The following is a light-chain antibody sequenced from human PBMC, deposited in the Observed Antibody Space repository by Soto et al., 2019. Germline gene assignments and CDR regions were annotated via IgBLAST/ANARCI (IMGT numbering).Light chain of an antibody. Sequence: DIQMTQSPSSVSASVGDRITITCRASQDIGGRLAWYQQKLGKAPKLLIYDASNLETGVPSRFSGSGSGTDFTFTISSLQPEDIATYYCQQYSHLITFGQGTRLEIK. CDR3: QQYSHLIT. CDR2: DAS. V-gene: IGKV1-33*01. CDR1: QDIGGR. J-gene: IGKJ5*01.